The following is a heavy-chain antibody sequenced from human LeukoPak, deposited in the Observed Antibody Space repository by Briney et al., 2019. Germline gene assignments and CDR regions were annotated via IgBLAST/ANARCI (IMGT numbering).Heavy chain of an antibody. CDR1: GFTFSSYA. CDR2: ISGSGGST. D-gene: IGHD3-10*01. V-gene: IGHV3-23*01. Sequence: PGGSLRLSCAASGFTFSSYAMSWVRQAPGKGLEWVSAISGSGGSTYYADSVKGRFTISRDNSKNTLYLQMNSLRAEDTAVYYCAKDSRLLWFGELPVPGGDWGQGTLVTVSS. CDR3: AKDSRLLWFGELPVPGGD. J-gene: IGHJ4*02.